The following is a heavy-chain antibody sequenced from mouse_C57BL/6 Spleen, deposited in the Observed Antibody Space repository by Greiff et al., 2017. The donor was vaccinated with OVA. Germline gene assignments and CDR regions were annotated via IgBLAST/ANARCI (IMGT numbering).Heavy chain of an antibody. J-gene: IGHJ3*01. CDR3: TRYYYYGSSPAWFAY. Sequence: VQLQESGAELVRPGASVTLSCKASGYTFTDYEMHWVKQTPVHGLEWIGAIDPETGGTAYNQKFKGKAILTADKSSSTAYMELRSLTSEDSAVYYCTRYYYYGSSPAWFAYWGQGTLVTVSA. CDR1: GYTFTDYE. V-gene: IGHV1-15*01. D-gene: IGHD1-1*01. CDR2: IDPETGGT.